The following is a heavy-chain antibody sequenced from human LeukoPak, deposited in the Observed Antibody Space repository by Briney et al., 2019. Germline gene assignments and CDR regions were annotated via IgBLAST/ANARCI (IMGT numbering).Heavy chain of an antibody. CDR2: ITSSSSTL. CDR1: GFTFSGYI. V-gene: IGHV3-48*04. D-gene: IGHD6-13*01. J-gene: IGHJ4*02. CDR3: ARDPAAWDY. Sequence: PGGSLRLSCAASGFTFSGYIMNWVRQAPGKGLERVSYITSSSSTLYYADSVKGRFTVSRDNARNSLYLQMSSLRVEDTAVYYCARDPAAWDYWGQGTLVTVSS.